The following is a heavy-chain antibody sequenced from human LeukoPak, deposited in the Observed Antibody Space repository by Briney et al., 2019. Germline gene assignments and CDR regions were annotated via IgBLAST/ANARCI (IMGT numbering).Heavy chain of an antibody. D-gene: IGHD2-2*01. V-gene: IGHV3-30-3*01. CDR3: ARVPVPLYYYYMDV. J-gene: IGHJ6*03. CDR1: GFTFSSYA. CDR2: ISYDGSNK. Sequence: GGSLRLSCAASGFTFSSYAMHWVRQAPGKGLEWVAVISYDGSNKYYADSVKGRFTISRDNSKNTLYLQMNSLRAEDTAVYYCARVPVPLYYYYMDVWGKGTTVTVSS.